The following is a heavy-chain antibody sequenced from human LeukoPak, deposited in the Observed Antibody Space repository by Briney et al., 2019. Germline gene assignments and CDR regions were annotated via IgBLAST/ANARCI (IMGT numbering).Heavy chain of an antibody. D-gene: IGHD5-24*01. V-gene: IGHV4-59*01. J-gene: IGHJ6*02. CDR1: GGSISNYY. CDR3: ARGGFEMATESNYYYYYGMDV. Sequence: PSETLSLTCTVSGGSISNYYWNWIRQPPGKGLEWVGHISYSGGTKYNPSLQSRVTISIDTSKNQFSLKLSSVTAADTAVYYCARGGFEMATESNYYYYYGMDVWGQGTTVTVSS. CDR2: ISYSGGT.